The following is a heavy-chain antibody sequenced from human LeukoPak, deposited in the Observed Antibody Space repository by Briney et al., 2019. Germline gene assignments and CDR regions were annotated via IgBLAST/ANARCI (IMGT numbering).Heavy chain of an antibody. CDR3: ARDLSLGSSWTLYYYYGMDV. V-gene: IGHV3-23*01. J-gene: IGHJ6*02. CDR1: GFTFGSYA. D-gene: IGHD6-13*01. CDR2: ISGSGGST. Sequence: GGSLRLSCAASGFTFGSYAMNWVCQAPRKGLEWVSGISGSGGSTYYADSVKGRFTISRDNSKNTLYLQMNSLRAEDTAVYYCARDLSLGSSWTLYYYYGMDVWGQGTTVTVSS.